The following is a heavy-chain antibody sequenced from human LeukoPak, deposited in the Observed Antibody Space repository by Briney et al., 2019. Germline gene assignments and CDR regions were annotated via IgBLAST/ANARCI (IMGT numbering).Heavy chain of an antibody. CDR1: GFTFSSYA. CDR2: ISGSGGST. V-gene: IGHV3-23*01. CDR3: AKGDKGCSSTNCYFDY. Sequence: GGSLRLSCAASGFTFSSYAMSWVRQAPGKGLEWVSAISGSGGSTYYADSVKGRFTISRDNSKNTLYLQMNSLRAEDTALYYCAKGDKGCSSTNCYFDYWGQGILVTVSS. J-gene: IGHJ4*02. D-gene: IGHD2-2*01.